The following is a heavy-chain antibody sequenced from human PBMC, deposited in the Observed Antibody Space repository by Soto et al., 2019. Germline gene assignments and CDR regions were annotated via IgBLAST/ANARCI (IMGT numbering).Heavy chain of an antibody. CDR3: ASMVAVDGNPIETGEYNWFDP. D-gene: IGHD6-19*01. J-gene: IGHJ5*02. CDR1: GGTFSSYA. CDR2: IIPIFGTA. V-gene: IGHV1-69*13. Sequence: GASVKVSCKASGGTFSSYAISWVRQAPGQGLEWMGGIIPIFGTANYAQKFQGRVTITADESTSTAYMELSSLRSEDTAVYYCASMVAVDGNPIETGEYNWFDPWGQGTLVTVSS.